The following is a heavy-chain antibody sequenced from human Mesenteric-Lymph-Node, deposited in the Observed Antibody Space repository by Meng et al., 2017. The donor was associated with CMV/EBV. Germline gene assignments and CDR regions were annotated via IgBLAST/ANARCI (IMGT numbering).Heavy chain of an antibody. D-gene: IGHD3-9*01. Sequence: STSHYIHGIRQAPGQGPEWMGMINPSGGATTYAQKFQGRVTMTRVTSTSTVYMELNSLRSEDTAVYYCARGRHYDILSGRGDWFDPWGEGTLVTVSS. J-gene: IGHJ5*02. V-gene: IGHV1-46*01. CDR1: STSHY. CDR3: ARGRHYDILSGRGDWFDP. CDR2: INPSGGAT.